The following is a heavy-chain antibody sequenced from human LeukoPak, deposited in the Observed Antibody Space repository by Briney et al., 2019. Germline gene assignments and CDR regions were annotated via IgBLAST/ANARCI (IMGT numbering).Heavy chain of an antibody. CDR2: TYYRSKWYS. Sequence: SQTLSLTCAISGDSVSSRSAVWSWIRQSPSRGLEWLGRTYYRSKWYSDYADSVKGRITVNPDTSKSQFSLHLGSVTPEDTAVYYCARDSFDGNNWFDPWGQGTLVTVSS. V-gene: IGHV6-1*01. CDR3: ARDSFDGNNWFDP. D-gene: IGHD3-16*01. J-gene: IGHJ5*02. CDR1: GDSVSSRSAV.